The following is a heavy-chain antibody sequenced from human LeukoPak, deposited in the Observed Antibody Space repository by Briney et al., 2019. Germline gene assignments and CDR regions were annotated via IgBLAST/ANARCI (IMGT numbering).Heavy chain of an antibody. Sequence: PGGSLRLSCAASGFTFSSYGMHWVRQAPGKGLEWVAVISYDGSNKYYADSVKGRFTISRDNSKNTLYLQMNSLRAEDTAVYYCAKVPFPDYFHSGIEYWGQGTLVTVPS. CDR1: GFTFSSYG. CDR2: ISYDGSNK. V-gene: IGHV3-30*18. D-gene: IGHD2/OR15-2a*01. J-gene: IGHJ4*02. CDR3: AKVPFPDYFHSGIEY.